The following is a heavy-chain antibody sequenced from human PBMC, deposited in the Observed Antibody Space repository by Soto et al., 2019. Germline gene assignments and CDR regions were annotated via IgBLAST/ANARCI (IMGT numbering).Heavy chain of an antibody. V-gene: IGHV3-13*01. CDR3: AKGPHSASGYYYIGV. J-gene: IGHJ6*03. CDR2: LSYAGDT. D-gene: IGHD3-10*01. CDR1: GFTLSTYD. Sequence: GGSLRLSCAASGFTLSTYDMHWVRQATGKGLEWVAVLSYAGDTYYPGSVKGRFTVSRASAKNSLSLQLNSLTGGDTAVYCCAKGPHSASGYYYIGVRGEGTSVPVSS.